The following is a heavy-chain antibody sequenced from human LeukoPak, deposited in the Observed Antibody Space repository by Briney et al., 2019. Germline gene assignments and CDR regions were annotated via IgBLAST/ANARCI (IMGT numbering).Heavy chain of an antibody. CDR3: ARHDVTTVTTSGMDV. CDR1: GGSFSGYY. V-gene: IGHV4-34*01. Sequence: PSETLSLTCAVYGGSFSGYYWSWIRQPPGKGLEWIGEINHSGSTNYNPSLKSRVTISVDTSKNQFSLKLSSVTAADTAVYYCARHDVTTVTTSGMDVWGQGTTVTVSS. D-gene: IGHD4-11*01. CDR2: INHSGST. J-gene: IGHJ6*02.